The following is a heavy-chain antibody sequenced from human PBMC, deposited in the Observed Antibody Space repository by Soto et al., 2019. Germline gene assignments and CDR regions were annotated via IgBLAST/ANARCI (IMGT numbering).Heavy chain of an antibody. J-gene: IGHJ6*02. V-gene: IGHV1-69*01. CDR3: AITYYDFWSGYYTPHYYYGMDV. Sequence: QVQLVQSGAEVKKPGSSVKVSCKASGGTFSSYAISWVRQAPGQGLEWMGGIIPIFGTANYAQKFQGRVKITADESTSTAYMELSSLRSEDTAVYYCAITYYDFWSGYYTPHYYYGMDVWGQGTTVTVSS. D-gene: IGHD3-3*01. CDR1: GGTFSSYA. CDR2: IIPIFGTA.